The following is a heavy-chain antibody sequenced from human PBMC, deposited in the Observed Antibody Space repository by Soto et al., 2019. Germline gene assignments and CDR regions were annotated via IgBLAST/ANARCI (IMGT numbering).Heavy chain of an antibody. J-gene: IGHJ3*01. Sequence: QVQLVESGGCVVQPGRSLRLSCAASGFSFRTYGIHWVRQAPGKGLGWVAVIWYDGSNKYYADSVKGRFTISRDNSENTLYLQMNSLRADDTAVYYCARDRENFYDSSGYYFSDSFDLWGQGTMVTVSS. CDR2: IWYDGSNK. CDR3: ARDRENFYDSSGYYFSDSFDL. CDR1: GFSFRTYG. V-gene: IGHV3-33*01. D-gene: IGHD3-22*01.